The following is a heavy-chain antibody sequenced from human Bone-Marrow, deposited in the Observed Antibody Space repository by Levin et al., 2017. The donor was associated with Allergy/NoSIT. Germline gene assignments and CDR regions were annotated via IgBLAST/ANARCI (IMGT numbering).Heavy chain of an antibody. D-gene: IGHD6-13*01. CDR2: ISWDGERK. Sequence: QSGGSLRLSCAASGFTFDDFAMHWIRQSPERGLEWVSLISWDGERKDYAASVKGRFTISRDNSKNTLHLQMNSLRPEDTALYYCAKAQYGETAAGYFDSWGQGALVTVSS. CDR3: AKAQYGETAAGYFDS. V-gene: IGHV3-43D*04. J-gene: IGHJ4*02. CDR1: GFTFDDFA.